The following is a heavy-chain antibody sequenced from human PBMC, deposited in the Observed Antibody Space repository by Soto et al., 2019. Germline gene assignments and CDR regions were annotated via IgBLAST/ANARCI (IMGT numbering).Heavy chain of an antibody. CDR2: ISYDGNNK. CDR3: ARAGCDGGRCYTLVGLRYGMDV. Sequence: QVQLVESGGGVVQPGRSLRLSCAASGFTFSSYVMHWVRQAPGKGLEWVAVISYDGNNKYYADSVKGRFTISRDNSKNTLYMQMKRLRAEDTAVYYCARAGCDGGRCYTLVGLRYGMDVWGQGTTVTVSS. CDR1: GFTFSSYV. V-gene: IGHV3-30-3*01. J-gene: IGHJ6*02. D-gene: IGHD2-15*01.